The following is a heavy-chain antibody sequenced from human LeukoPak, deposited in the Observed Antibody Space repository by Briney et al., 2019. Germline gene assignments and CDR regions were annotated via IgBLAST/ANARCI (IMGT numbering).Heavy chain of an antibody. CDR3: ARGLEWFNWFDP. V-gene: IGHV1-8*01. J-gene: IGHJ5*02. D-gene: IGHD3-3*01. Sequence: GASVKVSCKASGYTFTSYDINWMRQATGQGLEWMGWMNPNSGNTGYAQKFQGRVTMTRNTSISTAYMELSSLRSEDTAVYYCARGLEWFNWFDPWGQGTLVTVSS. CDR1: GYTFTSYD. CDR2: MNPNSGNT.